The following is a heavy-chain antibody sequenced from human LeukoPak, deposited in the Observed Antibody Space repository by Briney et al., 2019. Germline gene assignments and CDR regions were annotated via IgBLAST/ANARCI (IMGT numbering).Heavy chain of an antibody. CDR3: VRSHAPYSSTWSISYYFDY. CDR2: INSDGSST. J-gene: IGHJ4*02. Sequence: GGSLRLSCEASGFTFNAYYMHWVRQAPGKGLVWVSRINSDGSSTLYADSVKGRFTISRDNGKNTLYLQMNSLRAEDTAVYYCVRSHAPYSSTWSISYYFDYWGQGTLVPVSS. V-gene: IGHV3-74*01. CDR1: GFTFNAYY. D-gene: IGHD6-13*01.